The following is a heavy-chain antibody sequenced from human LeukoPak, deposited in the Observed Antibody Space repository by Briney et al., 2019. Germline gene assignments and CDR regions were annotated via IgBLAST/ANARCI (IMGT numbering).Heavy chain of an antibody. CDR2: IYHTGST. CDR3: ARGSHSVTGTLGGYFDP. Sequence: SETLSLTCTVSGGSISSSTYYWGWIRQSPGKGLEWIGSIYHTGSTYYNPSLKSRVTISLDASNKQFSLRLSSVTAADTAVYYCARGSHSVTGTLGGYFDPWGQGTLVTVSS. D-gene: IGHD6-19*01. CDR1: GGSISSSTYY. J-gene: IGHJ4*02. V-gene: IGHV4-39*02.